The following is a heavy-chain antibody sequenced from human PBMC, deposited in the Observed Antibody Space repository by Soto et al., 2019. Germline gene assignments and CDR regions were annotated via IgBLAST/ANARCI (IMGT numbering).Heavy chain of an antibody. J-gene: IGHJ6*02. CDR1: VDSITTYY. D-gene: IGHD6-13*01. CDR2: IDASGNT. Sequence: PSETLSLTCTVSVDSITTYYWNWIRQPAGKGLEWIGRIDASGNTNYNPSLNSRVTLSVDTSKKQFSLKLTSVTAADTAAYYCARFSSNWFQTEGMDVWGQGTTVTVSS. CDR3: ARFSSNWFQTEGMDV. V-gene: IGHV4-4*07.